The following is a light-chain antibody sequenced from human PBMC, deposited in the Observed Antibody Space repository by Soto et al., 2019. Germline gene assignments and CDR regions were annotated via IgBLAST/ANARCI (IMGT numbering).Light chain of an antibody. CDR2: EVS. J-gene: IGLJ1*01. CDR3: SSYAGSTL. V-gene: IGLV2-8*01. CDR1: SSDVGGYNY. Sequence: QSALTQPPSASGSPGLSVTISCTGTSSDVGGYNYVSWYQQHPGKAPKLMIYEVSKRPSGVPDRFSGSKSGNTASLTVSGLQAEDEADYYCSSYAGSTLFGTGTQLTVL.